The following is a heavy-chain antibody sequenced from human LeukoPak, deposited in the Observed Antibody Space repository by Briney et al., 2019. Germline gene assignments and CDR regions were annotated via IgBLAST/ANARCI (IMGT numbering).Heavy chain of an antibody. Sequence: EGTLRLSCAASGFTFSNYAMSWVRQAPGKGLEWVSTISGGTDTTYYADSVKGRFTISRDNSKNTLYLQMNSLRAEDTAIYYCAKDATGFSDFDYWGQGTLVTVSS. CDR1: GFTFSNYA. J-gene: IGHJ4*02. CDR2: ISGGTDTT. D-gene: IGHD3-9*01. V-gene: IGHV3-23*01. CDR3: AKDATGFSDFDY.